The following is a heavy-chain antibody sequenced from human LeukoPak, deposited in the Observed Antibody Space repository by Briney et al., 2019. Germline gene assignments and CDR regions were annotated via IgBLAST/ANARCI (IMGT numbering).Heavy chain of an antibody. CDR2: FDPEDGET. Sequence: GASVKVSCKVSGYTLTELSMHWVRQAPGKGLEWMGGFDPEDGETIYAQKFQGRVTMTEDTSTDTAYMELSSLRSEDTAVYYCATDYHRGLGEVNFDYWGQGTLVTVSS. CDR3: ATDYHRGLGEVNFDY. V-gene: IGHV1-24*01. D-gene: IGHD4-17*01. J-gene: IGHJ4*02. CDR1: GYTLTELS.